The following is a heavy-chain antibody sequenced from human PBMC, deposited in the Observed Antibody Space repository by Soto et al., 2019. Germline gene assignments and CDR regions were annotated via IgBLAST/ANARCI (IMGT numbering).Heavy chain of an antibody. CDR2: INAGNGNT. J-gene: IGHJ4*02. CDR1: GYTFTSYA. CDR3: AGDPSYYDSSGYQALDY. Sequence: ASVKVSCKASGYTFTSYAMHWVRQAPGQRLEWMGWINAGNGNTKYSQKFQGRVTITRDTSASTAYMELSSLGSEDTAGYYCAGDPSYYDSSGYQALDYWGQGTLVTVS. V-gene: IGHV1-3*01. D-gene: IGHD3-22*01.